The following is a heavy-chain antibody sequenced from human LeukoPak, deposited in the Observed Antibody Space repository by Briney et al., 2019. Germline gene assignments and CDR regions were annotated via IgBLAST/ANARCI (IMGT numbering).Heavy chain of an antibody. J-gene: IGHJ6*03. CDR3: ARTTEGGYTYNYFYYYYMDV. D-gene: IGHD5-18*01. CDR2: IYYSGST. Sequence: SETLSLTCTVSGGSISSYYWSWIRQPPGKRLGWIGYIYYSGSTNYNPSLKSRISISVDTSKNQFSLKLSSVTAADTAVYYCARTTEGGYTYNYFYYYYMDVWGKGTTVTISS. CDR1: GGSISSYY. V-gene: IGHV4-59*01.